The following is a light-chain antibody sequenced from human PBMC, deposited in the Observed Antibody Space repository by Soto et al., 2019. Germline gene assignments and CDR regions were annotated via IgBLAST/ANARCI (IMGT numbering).Light chain of an antibody. CDR1: SSDVGTYNY. V-gene: IGLV2-14*01. J-gene: IGLJ1*01. CDR2: EVS. CDR3: SLYTSSSTYV. Sequence: QSALTQPASVSGSPGQSITISCTGTSSDVGTYNYVSWYQHHPGKAPKLIIYEVSNRPSGVSNRFSGSKSGSTASLTISGLQAEDEADYYCSLYTSSSTYVFGTGTKVTVL.